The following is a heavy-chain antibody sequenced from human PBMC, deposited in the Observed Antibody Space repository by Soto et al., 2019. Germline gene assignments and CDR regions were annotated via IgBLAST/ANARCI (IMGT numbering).Heavy chain of an antibody. CDR3: AKDLYGAGWYNYFDP. V-gene: IGHV3-30*18. J-gene: IGHJ5*02. CDR2: ISHDGGVK. D-gene: IGHD6-19*01. CDR1: GFTFSTTG. Sequence: QVHLVESGGGVVQPGRSLRLSCAASGFTFSTTGMNWVRQAPGKGLEWVAMISHDGGVKHYTDSVKGRFTISRDTSNKTVYLQMDSLRPEDTDMYHCAKDLYGAGWYNYFDPWGQGTLVTVSS.